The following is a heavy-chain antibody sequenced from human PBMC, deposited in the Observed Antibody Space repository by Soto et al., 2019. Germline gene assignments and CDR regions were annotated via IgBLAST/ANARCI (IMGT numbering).Heavy chain of an antibody. J-gene: IGHJ4*02. CDR3: ARVVVVAAVPYYFDY. V-gene: IGHV4-59*01. D-gene: IGHD2-15*01. CDR2: IYYSGST. CDR1: GGSISSYY. Sequence: SETLSLTCTVSGGSISSYYWSWIRQPPGKGLEWIGYIYYSGSTNYNPSLKSRVTISVDTSKNQFSLKLSSVTAADTAVYYCARVVVVAAVPYYFDYWGQGTLVTVSS.